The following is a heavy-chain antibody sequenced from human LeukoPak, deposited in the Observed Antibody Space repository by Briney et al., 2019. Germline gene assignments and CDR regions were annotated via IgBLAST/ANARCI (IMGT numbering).Heavy chain of an antibody. Sequence: GGSLRLSCAASGFTFSSFGMHWVRQAPGRGLEWVAVIWYDGSSKYYADFVKGRFTISRDKSKNTLYLQMNSLKTEDTAVYYCTTILFDYGDYFDYWGQGTLVTVSS. CDR2: IWYDGSSK. D-gene: IGHD4-17*01. CDR1: GFTFSSFG. J-gene: IGHJ4*02. V-gene: IGHV3-33*01. CDR3: TTILFDYGDYFDY.